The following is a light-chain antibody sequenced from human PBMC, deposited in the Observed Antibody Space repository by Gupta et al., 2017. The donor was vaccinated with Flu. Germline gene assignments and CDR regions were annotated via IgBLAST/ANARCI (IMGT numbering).Light chain of an antibody. CDR2: WAS. CDR1: QSILYSSNNKNY. CDR3: QQYYNTPQT. Sequence: DIVMTQSPDSLAVSLGERATINCKSSQSILYSSNNKNYLAWYQHKPGQPPKLLIYWASTRESGVPDRFSGSGSGTDFTLTISNLQAEDVAVYYCQQYYNTPQTFGQGTKVEIK. V-gene: IGKV4-1*01. J-gene: IGKJ1*01.